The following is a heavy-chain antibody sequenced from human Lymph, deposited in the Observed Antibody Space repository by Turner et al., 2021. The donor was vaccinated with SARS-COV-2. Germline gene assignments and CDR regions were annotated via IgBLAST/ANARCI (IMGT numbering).Heavy chain of an antibody. CDR2: MNPNSGNT. J-gene: IGHJ6*02. V-gene: IGHV1-8*02. D-gene: IGHD1-26*01. Sequence: QAQLVQSGAEVKKPGASVKVPCKAPGYTFTSYDINWVRQATGQGLEWMEWMNPNSGNTGYAQKFQGRVTMTRNNSISTAYMELSSLRSKDTAVYYCARGRYSGGGMDVWGQGTTVTVSS. CDR3: ARGRYSGGGMDV. CDR1: GYTFTSYD.